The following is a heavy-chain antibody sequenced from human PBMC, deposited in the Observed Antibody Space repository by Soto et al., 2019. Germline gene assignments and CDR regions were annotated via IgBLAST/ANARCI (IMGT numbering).Heavy chain of an antibody. Sequence: GGSLRLSCAASGFIFSSYAINWVRQAPGKGLEWVSYISGSGTTIYYADSVKGRFTISRDNAKNSLYLQMNSLRAEDTAVYYCARDSGRPYWGQGTLVTVSS. J-gene: IGHJ4*02. CDR1: GFIFSSYA. D-gene: IGHD3-10*01. V-gene: IGHV3-48*04. CDR3: ARDSGRPY. CDR2: ISGSGTTI.